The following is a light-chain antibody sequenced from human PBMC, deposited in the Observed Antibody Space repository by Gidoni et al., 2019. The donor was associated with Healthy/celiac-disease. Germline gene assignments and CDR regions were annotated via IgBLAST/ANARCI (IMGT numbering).Light chain of an antibody. CDR2: LGS. Sequence: DNVMTQFPLSLPVTPGAQASIACRSSPSLLHSNGYNYLDWYLQKPGQSPQLLIYLGSNRASGVPDRFSGSGSGTDFTLKISRVEAEDVGVYYCMQALQTPFTFGPGTKVDIK. CDR3: MQALQTPFT. CDR1: PSLLHSNGYNY. J-gene: IGKJ3*01. V-gene: IGKV2-28*01.